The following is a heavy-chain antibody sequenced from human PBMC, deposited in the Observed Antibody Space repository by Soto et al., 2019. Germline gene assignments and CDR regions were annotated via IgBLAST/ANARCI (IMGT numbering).Heavy chain of an antibody. D-gene: IGHD4-17*01. CDR3: SRPPDYGDECYAGS. J-gene: IGHJ5*02. CDR1: GFTFSGSA. V-gene: IGHV3-73*02. Sequence: DVQLVESGGGLVQPGGSLKLSCAASGFTFSGSAMNWVRQASGKGLEWVGRIRTKANNYATAYAASVKGRFTISRDDSGDTDYLKGTNLKTEVTAVYYCSRPPDYGDECYAGSWGQGTLVIVSS. CDR2: IRTKANNYAT.